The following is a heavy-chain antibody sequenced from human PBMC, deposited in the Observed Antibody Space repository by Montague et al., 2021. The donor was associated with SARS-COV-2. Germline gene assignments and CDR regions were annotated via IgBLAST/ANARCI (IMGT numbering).Heavy chain of an antibody. CDR2: IYYSGST. CDR1: GGSVNSGSYH. V-gene: IGHV4-61*01. D-gene: IGHD3-3*01. Sequence: SETLSLTCTVSGGSVNSGSYHWNWIRQPPGKGLEWIGYIYYSGSTSYNLSLKSRVTISLDTSKNQFYLNLTSVTAADTALYFCARELEIHDFLSGYYIGDWGQGTLVTVSS. CDR3: ARELEIHDFLSGYYIGD. J-gene: IGHJ4*02.